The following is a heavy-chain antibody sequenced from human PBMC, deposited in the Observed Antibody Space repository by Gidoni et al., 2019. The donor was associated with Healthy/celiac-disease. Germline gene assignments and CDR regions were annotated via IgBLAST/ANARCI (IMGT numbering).Heavy chain of an antibody. J-gene: IGHJ5*02. Sequence: QVQLVQSGAEVTKPGASVKVSCTVSGYTLTELYMHWVRQAPGKGLEWMGGFEPEDGETIYAQKFQGRVTMTEDTSTDTAYMELSSLRSEDTAVYYCASVKGLTGSNWFDPWGQGTLVTVSS. CDR1: GYTLTELY. CDR3: ASVKGLTGSNWFDP. V-gene: IGHV1-24*01. CDR2: FEPEDGET. D-gene: IGHD7-27*01.